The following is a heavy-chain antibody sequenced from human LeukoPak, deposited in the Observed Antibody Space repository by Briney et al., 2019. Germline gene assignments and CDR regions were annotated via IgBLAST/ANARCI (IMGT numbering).Heavy chain of an antibody. CDR1: GGSVSSGSYY. J-gene: IGHJ3*02. V-gene: IGHV4-61*01. CDR2: MYYSGST. Sequence: SETLSLTCTVSGGSVSSGSYYWSAIRQPPGKGLEWIGYMYYSGSTSYNPSLKSRVTISVDTSKNQFSLKLSSVAAADTAVYYCARDFYYDSSGYYDALDIWGQGTMVTVSS. CDR3: ARDFYYDSSGYYDALDI. D-gene: IGHD3-22*01.